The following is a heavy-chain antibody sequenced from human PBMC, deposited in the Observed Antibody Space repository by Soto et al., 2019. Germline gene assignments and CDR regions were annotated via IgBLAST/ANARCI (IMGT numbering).Heavy chain of an antibody. J-gene: IGHJ4*02. D-gene: IGHD6-19*01. Sequence: GGSLRLSCAASGFTFSSYSMNWVRQAPGKGLEWVSYISSSSSTIYYADSVKGRFTISRDNAKNSLYLQMNSLIDEDTAVYYCARVRGSGWYLYYFDYWGQGTLVTVSS. V-gene: IGHV3-48*02. CDR1: GFTFSSYS. CDR3: ARVRGSGWYLYYFDY. CDR2: ISSSSSTI.